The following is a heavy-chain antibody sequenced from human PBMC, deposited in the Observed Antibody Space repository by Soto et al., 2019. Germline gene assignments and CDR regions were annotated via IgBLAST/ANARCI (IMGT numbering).Heavy chain of an antibody. V-gene: IGHV1-2*02. J-gene: IGHJ5*02. CDR1: GYPFSDNQ. CDR3: ARKHSLDYIRWGLDP. D-gene: IGHD4-4*01. Sequence: ASVKVSGKASGYPFSDNQIHWLRRAPGQGLEWMGRINPKSDDTNYAQKFQGRVTMTRDTSIDTAYLELTGLTSDDTATYYCARKHSLDYIRWGLDPWGQGTLVTVSS. CDR2: INPKSDDT.